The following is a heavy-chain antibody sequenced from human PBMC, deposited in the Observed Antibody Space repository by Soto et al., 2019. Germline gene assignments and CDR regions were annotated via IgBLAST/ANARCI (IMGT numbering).Heavy chain of an antibody. CDR3: ARSGSGSGWL. D-gene: IGHD6-19*01. J-gene: IGHJ4*02. Sequence: SETLSLTCSVSGGSVSNGRFYWSWIRQPPGKGLEWIGYIYYSGSTKYNPSLRSRVTISVDTSKNQFSLKLTSVTAADTAVYYCARSGSGSGWLGGQGTLVTVSS. CDR1: GGSVSNGRFY. CDR2: IYYSGST. V-gene: IGHV4-61*01.